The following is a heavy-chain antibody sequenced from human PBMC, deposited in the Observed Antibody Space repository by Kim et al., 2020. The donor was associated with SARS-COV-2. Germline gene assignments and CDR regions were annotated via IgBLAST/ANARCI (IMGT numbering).Heavy chain of an antibody. CDR3: AKRLPAENDYSYYGLDV. D-gene: IGHD1-1*01. Sequence: KARFTIASDNTENTLYLQMNSLRAEDTAVYYCAKRLPAENDYSYYGLDVWGQGTTVTVSS. J-gene: IGHJ6*02. V-gene: IGHV3-23*01.